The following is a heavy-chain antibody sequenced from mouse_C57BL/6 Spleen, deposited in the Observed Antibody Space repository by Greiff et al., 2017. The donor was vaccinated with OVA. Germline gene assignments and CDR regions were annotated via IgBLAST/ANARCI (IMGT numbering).Heavy chain of an antibody. CDR1: GFSLTSYG. CDR2: IWGAGST. CDR3: AKPEEAAQATSWFAY. D-gene: IGHD3-2*02. V-gene: IGHV2-3*01. Sequence: VMLVESGPGLVAPSQSLSIPCTVSGFSLTSYGVSWVRQPPGKGLEWLGVIWGAGSTNYPSAPISRLSISNDNSKSKVFIKLNMLQTDDTATYYCAKPEEAAQATSWFAYWGQGTLVTVSA. J-gene: IGHJ3*01.